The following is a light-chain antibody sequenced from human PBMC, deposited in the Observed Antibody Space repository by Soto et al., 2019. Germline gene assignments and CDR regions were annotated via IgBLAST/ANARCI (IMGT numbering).Light chain of an antibody. CDR2: GAS. CDR3: HQYKDWPPIT. V-gene: IGKV3-15*01. Sequence: EVVMTQSPATLSLSPGERATLSCRASQSVSSDLAWYQQKPGQAPMLLIYGASTRATDIPARFSGGGSGTEFTLTISNLQSEDFGLYYCHQYKDWPPITFGPGTKVDIK. CDR1: QSVSSD. J-gene: IGKJ3*01.